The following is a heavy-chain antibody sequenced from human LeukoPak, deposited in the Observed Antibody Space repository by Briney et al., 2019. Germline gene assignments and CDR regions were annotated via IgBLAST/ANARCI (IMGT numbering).Heavy chain of an antibody. CDR2: INHSGST. CDR1: GGSFSGYY. J-gene: IGHJ4*02. CDR3: ARGPPLLWFGEVGEGHDY. V-gene: IGHV4-34*01. D-gene: IGHD3-10*01. Sequence: SETLSLTCAVYGGSFSGYYWSWIRQPPGKGLEWIGEINHSGSTNYNPSLKSRVTISVDTSKNQFSLKLSSVTAADTAVYYCARGPPLLWFGEVGEGHDYWGQGTLVTVSS.